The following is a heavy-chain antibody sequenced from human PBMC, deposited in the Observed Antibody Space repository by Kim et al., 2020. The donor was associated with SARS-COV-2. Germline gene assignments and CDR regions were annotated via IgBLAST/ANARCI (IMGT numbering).Heavy chain of an antibody. Sequence: SETLSLTCTVSGGSISSYYWSWIRQPPGKGLEWIGYIYYSGSTNYNPSLKSRVTISVDTSKNQFSLKLSSVTAADTAVYYCARGEYCSGGSCYSQYWGQGTLVTVSS. D-gene: IGHD2-15*01. CDR3: ARGEYCSGGSCYSQY. CDR2: IYYSGST. J-gene: IGHJ4*02. V-gene: IGHV4-59*01. CDR1: GGSISSYY.